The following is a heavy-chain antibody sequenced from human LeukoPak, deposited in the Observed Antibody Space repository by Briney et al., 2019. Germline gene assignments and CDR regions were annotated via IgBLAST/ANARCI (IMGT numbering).Heavy chain of an antibody. CDR3: ARDGLHSFTMVRGIDY. V-gene: IGHV3-23*01. CDR1: GFTFSSYA. Sequence: GGSLRLSCAASGFTFSSYAMSWVRQAPGKGLEWVSAISGSGGSTYYADSVKGRFTISRDNSKNTLYLQMNSLRAEDTAVYYCARDGLHSFTMVRGIDYWGQGTLVTVSS. J-gene: IGHJ4*02. D-gene: IGHD3-10*01. CDR2: ISGSGGST.